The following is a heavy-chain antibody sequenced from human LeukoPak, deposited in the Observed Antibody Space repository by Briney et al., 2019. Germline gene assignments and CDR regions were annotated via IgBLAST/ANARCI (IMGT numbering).Heavy chain of an antibody. J-gene: IGHJ4*02. D-gene: IGHD1-26*01. CDR2: ISSSSSYI. V-gene: IGHV3-21*01. Sequence: GGSLRLSCAASGFTFSSYSMNWVRQAPGKGLEWVSSISSSSSYIYYADSVKGRFTISGDNAKNSLYLQMNSLRAEDTAVYYCARHHVVGAFDYWGQGTLVTVSS. CDR3: ARHHVVGAFDY. CDR1: GFTFSSYS.